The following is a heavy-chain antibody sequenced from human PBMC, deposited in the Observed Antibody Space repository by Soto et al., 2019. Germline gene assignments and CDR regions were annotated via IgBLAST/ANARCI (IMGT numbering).Heavy chain of an antibody. Sequence: QVQLQQWGAGLLKPSETLSLNCAVTGGSLSGYYWSWIRQPPGKGLEWIGEVKDGGHTNYSPSLRGXXAXSXXTPNNQLPLSLNSVPAADTGVYYCASGQEGGVPTHWDQGSLVTVST. V-gene: IGHV4-34*01. D-gene: IGHD5-12*01. CDR1: GGSLSGYY. CDR3: ASGQEGGVPTH. CDR2: VKDGGHT. J-gene: IGHJ4*02.